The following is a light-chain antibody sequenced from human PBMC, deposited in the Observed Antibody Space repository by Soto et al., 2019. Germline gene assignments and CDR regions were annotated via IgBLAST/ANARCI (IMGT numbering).Light chain of an antibody. V-gene: IGKV3-20*01. CDR3: QQYGSSPPWT. J-gene: IGKJ1*01. CDR1: QGISSY. CDR2: GAS. Sequence: LTQSPSSLSASVGDRVTITCRASQGISSYLAWYQQKPGQAPRLLIYGASSRATGIPDRFSGSGSGTDFTLTISRLEPEDFAVYYCQQYGSSPPWTFGQGTKVEIK.